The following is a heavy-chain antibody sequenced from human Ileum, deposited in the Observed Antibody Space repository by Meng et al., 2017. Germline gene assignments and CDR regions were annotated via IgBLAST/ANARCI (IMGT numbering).Heavy chain of an antibody. Sequence: GESLKISCAASGFPFSTYWMSWVRQAPGKGLEWVANINGDGSAKYYVDSVKGRFTVSRDNAKSSLYLQMNSLRAEDTAVYYCAKGGHLDDWGQGTPVTVSS. V-gene: IGHV3-7*01. CDR3: AKGGHLDD. J-gene: IGHJ4*02. CDR1: GFPFSTYW. CDR2: INGDGSAK. D-gene: IGHD3-16*01.